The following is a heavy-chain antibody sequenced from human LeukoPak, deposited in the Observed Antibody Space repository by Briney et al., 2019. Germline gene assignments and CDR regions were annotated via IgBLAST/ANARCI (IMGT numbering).Heavy chain of an antibody. CDR2: INNSGGST. J-gene: IGHJ4*02. D-gene: IGHD6-19*01. V-gene: IGHV3-23*01. CDR3: AKGVTSGWRTFDY. Sequence: TGGSLRLSCAASGFTFSSYAMTWVRQAPGKGLEWVSVINNSGGSTHYADSVKGRFTISRDNSKSTLYLQMNSLRAEDTAVYYCAKGVTSGWRTFDYWGQGTLVTVSS. CDR1: GFTFSSYA.